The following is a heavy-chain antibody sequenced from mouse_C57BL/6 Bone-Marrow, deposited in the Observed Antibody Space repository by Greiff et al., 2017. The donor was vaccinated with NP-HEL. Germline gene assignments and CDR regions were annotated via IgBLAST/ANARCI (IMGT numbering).Heavy chain of an antibody. CDR3: AELDYFDY. V-gene: IGHV1-82*01. D-gene: IGHD4-1*01. CDR2: IYPGDGDT. Sequence: QVQLKESGPELVKPGASVKISCKASGYAFSSSWMNWVKQRPGKGLEWIGRIYPGDGDTNYNGKFKGKATLTADKSSSTAYMQLSSLTSEDSAVYFCAELDYFDYWGQGTTLTVSS. J-gene: IGHJ2*01. CDR1: GYAFSSSW.